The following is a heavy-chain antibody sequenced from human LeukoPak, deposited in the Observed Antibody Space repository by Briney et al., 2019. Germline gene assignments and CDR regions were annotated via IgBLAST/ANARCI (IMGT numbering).Heavy chain of an antibody. D-gene: IGHD3-9*01. V-gene: IGHV1-8*01. CDR1: GYTFTSYD. J-gene: IGHJ5*02. CDR3: ARAPTRRYFDWLLFSWFDP. CDR2: RNPNSGNT. Sequence: ASVKVSCKASGYTFTSYDINWVRQATGQGLEWMGWRNPNSGNTGYAQKFQGRVTMTRNTSISTAYMELSSLRSEDTAVYYCARAPTRRYFDWLLFSWFDPWGQGTLVTVSS.